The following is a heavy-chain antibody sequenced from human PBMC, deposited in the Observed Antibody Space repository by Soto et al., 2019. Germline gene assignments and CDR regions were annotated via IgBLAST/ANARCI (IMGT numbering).Heavy chain of an antibody. D-gene: IGHD4-4*01. CDR2: INQDGSEK. J-gene: IGHJ5*02. CDR3: ARDYSNPRERFDH. V-gene: IGHV3-7*03. CDR1: GFTSSGFW. Sequence: GGSLRLSCAASGFTSSGFWMTWVRQAPGRGLEWVANINQDGSEKHYVDSVKGRFTISRDNAKDSLSLQMNSLRDEDTAIYYCARDYSNPRERFDHWGQGTLVTVSS.